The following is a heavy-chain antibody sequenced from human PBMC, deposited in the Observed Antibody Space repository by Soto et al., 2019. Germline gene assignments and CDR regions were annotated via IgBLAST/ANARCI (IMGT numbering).Heavy chain of an antibody. D-gene: IGHD4-17*01. CDR1: GFTFSDSA. CDR3: AAVGTTVLTQDYHHYGMDV. V-gene: IGHV1-58*02. Sequence: QMQLVQSGPEVKKPGTSVKVSCKASGFTFSDSAMQWVRQARGQRLEWIGWIVVGSGSTNYAQNFQERVTITRDQSTSTAYMELSSLRSEDTAVYYCAAVGTTVLTQDYHHYGMDVWGQGTTVTVSS. J-gene: IGHJ6*02. CDR2: IVVGSGST.